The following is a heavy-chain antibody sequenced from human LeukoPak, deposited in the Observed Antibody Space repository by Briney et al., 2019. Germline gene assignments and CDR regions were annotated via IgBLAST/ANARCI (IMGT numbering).Heavy chain of an antibody. CDR1: GGSISSYY. CDR3: ARDEVTGQRSSEYYYYYGMDV. D-gene: IGHD2-21*02. V-gene: IGHV4-4*07. Sequence: PSETLSLTCTVSGGSISSYYWSWIRQPAGKGLEWIGRIYTSGSTNYNPSLKSRVTMSVDTSKNHFSLRLSSVTAADTAVYYCARDEVTGQRSSEYYYYYGMDVWGQGTTVTVSS. CDR2: IYTSGST. J-gene: IGHJ6*02.